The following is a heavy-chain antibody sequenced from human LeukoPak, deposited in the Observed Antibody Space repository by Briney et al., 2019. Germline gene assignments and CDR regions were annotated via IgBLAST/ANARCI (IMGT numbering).Heavy chain of an antibody. J-gene: IGHJ4*02. D-gene: IGHD3-9*01. Sequence: ASVKVSCKASGYTFTSYGISWVRQAPGQGLEWMGWISAYNGNTNYAQKLQGRVTMTTDTSTSTAYMELRSLRSDDTAVYYCARDPVVIRYDILTGYSPFDYWGQGTLVTVSS. CDR1: GYTFTSYG. CDR2: ISAYNGNT. V-gene: IGHV1-18*01. CDR3: ARDPVVIRYDILTGYSPFDY.